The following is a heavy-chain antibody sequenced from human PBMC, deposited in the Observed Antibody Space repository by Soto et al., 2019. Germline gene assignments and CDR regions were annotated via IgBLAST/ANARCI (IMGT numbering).Heavy chain of an antibody. J-gene: IGHJ6*02. Sequence: QVQLQESGPGLVKPSQTLSLTCTVSGDSISSGEYYWSWIRQPPGKGLEWIGYIYNSGSTYDNPSLKSRVTISVDTSKTRASLKLRSVTAADTAVYYCARDYYGSPHAMDVWGQGTTVTVSS. CDR3: ARDYYGSPHAMDV. V-gene: IGHV4-30-4*01. CDR1: GDSISSGEYY. CDR2: IYNSGST. D-gene: IGHD3-10*01.